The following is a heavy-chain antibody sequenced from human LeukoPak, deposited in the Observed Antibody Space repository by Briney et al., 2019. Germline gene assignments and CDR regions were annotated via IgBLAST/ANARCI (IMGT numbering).Heavy chain of an antibody. CDR3: ARDRGSSRRLDY. CDR1: GFTLSSYW. J-gene: IGHJ4*02. D-gene: IGHD6-13*01. Sequence: GGSLRLSCAASGFTLSSYWMSWVRQAPGKGLEWVANIKQDGSEKYYVDSVKGRFTISRDYAKNSLYLQMNSLRAEDTAVYYCARDRGSSRRLDYWGQGTLVTVSS. V-gene: IGHV3-7*01. CDR2: IKQDGSEK.